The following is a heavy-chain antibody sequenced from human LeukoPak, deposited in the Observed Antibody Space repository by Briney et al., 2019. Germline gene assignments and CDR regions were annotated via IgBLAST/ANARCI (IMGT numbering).Heavy chain of an antibody. CDR1: GFTFSSYS. Sequence: GGSLRLSCAASGFTFSSYSMNWVRQAPGKGLEWVSYISSSSSTIYYADSVKGRFTISRDNAKNSPYLQMNSLRAEDTAVYYCAPILRSGSEDYWGQGTLVTVSS. V-gene: IGHV3-48*01. J-gene: IGHJ4*02. CDR3: APILRSGSEDY. D-gene: IGHD6-19*01. CDR2: ISSSSSTI.